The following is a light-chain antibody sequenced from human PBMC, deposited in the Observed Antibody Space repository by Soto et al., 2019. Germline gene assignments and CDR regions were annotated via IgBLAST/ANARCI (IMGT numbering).Light chain of an antibody. V-gene: IGLV2-11*01. CDR2: DVS. CDR3: CSHAGTYIYV. CDR1: SSDVGGYNY. J-gene: IGLJ1*01. Sequence: QSALIQPRSVSGSPGQSVTISCTGTSSDVGGYNYVSWYQQHPGKAPKLMIYDVSKRPSGVPDRFSGFKSGNTASLTISGLQAEDEADYSCCSHAGTYIYVFGTGTKVTVL.